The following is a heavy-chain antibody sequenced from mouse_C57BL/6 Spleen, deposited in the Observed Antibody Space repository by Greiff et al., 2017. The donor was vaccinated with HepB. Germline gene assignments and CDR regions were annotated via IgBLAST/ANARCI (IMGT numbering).Heavy chain of an antibody. CDR1: GYTFTDYN. Sequence: EVQLQQSGPELVKPGASVNCKASGYTFTDYNMHWVKQSHGKSLEWIGYINPNNGGTSYKQKFKGKATLTVNKSSSTAYMELRSLTSEDSAVYYCARMKGDGYRAWFAYWGQGTLVTVSA. CDR2: INPNNGGT. CDR3: ARMKGDGYRAWFAY. J-gene: IGHJ3*01. D-gene: IGHD2-3*01. V-gene: IGHV1-22*01.